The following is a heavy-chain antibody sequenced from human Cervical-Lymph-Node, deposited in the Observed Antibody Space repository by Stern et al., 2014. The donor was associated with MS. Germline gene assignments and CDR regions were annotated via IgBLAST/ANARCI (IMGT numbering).Heavy chain of an antibody. CDR2: INPNSGGT. CDR1: GYTFTGYY. CDR3: AREETFTLRWYHPALDY. J-gene: IGHJ4*02. D-gene: IGHD4-23*01. Sequence: VQLVESGAEVKKPGASVKVSCKASGYTFTGYYMHWVRQAPGQGLEWMGRINPNSGGTNYAQKFQGRVTMTRDTSISTAYMELSRLRSDDTAVYYCAREETFTLRWYHPALDYWGQGTLVTVSS. V-gene: IGHV1-2*06.